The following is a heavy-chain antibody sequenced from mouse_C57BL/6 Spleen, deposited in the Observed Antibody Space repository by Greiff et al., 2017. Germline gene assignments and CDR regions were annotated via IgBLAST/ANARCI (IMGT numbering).Heavy chain of an antibody. CDR3: APMDSYYYFDY. D-gene: IGHD1-1*02. CDR2: INPNNGGT. V-gene: IGHV1-26*01. J-gene: IGHJ2*01. Sequence: EVQLQQSGPELVKPGASVKISCKASGYTFTDYYMNWVKQSHGKSLEWIGDINPNNGGTSYNQKFKGKATLTVDKSSSTAYMELRSLTSEDSAVYYCAPMDSYYYFDYWGQGTTLTVSS. CDR1: GYTFTDYY.